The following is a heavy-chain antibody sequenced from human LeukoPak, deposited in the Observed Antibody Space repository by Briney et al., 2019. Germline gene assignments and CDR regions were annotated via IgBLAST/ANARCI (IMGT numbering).Heavy chain of an antibody. V-gene: IGHV1-24*01. CDR2: FDPEDGET. J-gene: IGHJ4*02. D-gene: IGHD3-22*01. CDR1: GYTLTELS. Sequence: ASVKVSCKVSGYTLTELSMHWVRQAPGKGPEWMGGFDPEDGETIYAQKFQGRVTMTEDTSTDTAYMELSSLRYEDTAVYYCATDPPSSGYFTGFDYWGQGTLVTVSS. CDR3: ATDPPSSGYFTGFDY.